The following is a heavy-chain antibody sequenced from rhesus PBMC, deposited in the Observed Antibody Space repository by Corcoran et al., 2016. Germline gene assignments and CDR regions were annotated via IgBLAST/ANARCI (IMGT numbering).Heavy chain of an antibody. CDR3: AREVAGVVVLTAPR. CDR2: ITYSGST. CDR1: GYSISSNY. Sequence: QVQLQESGPGLVKPSETLSLTCAVSGYSISSNYWSWIRQPPGKGLEWIGYITYSGSTSYNPSLKSRVTISRDTSKNQFSLKLSSVTAADTAVYYCAREVAGVVVLTAPRWGQGVLVTVSS. D-gene: IGHD2-15*01. V-gene: IGHV4-122*02. J-gene: IGHJ4*01.